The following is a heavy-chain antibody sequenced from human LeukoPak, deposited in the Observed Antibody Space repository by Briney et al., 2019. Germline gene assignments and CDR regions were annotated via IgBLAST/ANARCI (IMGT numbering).Heavy chain of an antibody. V-gene: IGHV4-4*07. CDR1: SGSISSYY. J-gene: IGHJ5*02. CDR2: IYTSGST. D-gene: IGHD3-16*01. CDR3: ARAGLSSLWGSSSLNCWFDP. Sequence: SETLSLTCTVSSGSISSYYWSWIRQPAGKGLEWIGRIYTSGSTNYNPSLKSRVTMSVDTSKNQFSLKLSSVTAADTAVYYCARAGLSSLWGSSSLNCWFDPWGQGTLVTVSS.